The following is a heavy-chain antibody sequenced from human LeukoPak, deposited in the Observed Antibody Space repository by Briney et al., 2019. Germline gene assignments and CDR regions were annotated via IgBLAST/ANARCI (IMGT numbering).Heavy chain of an antibody. D-gene: IGHD3-22*01. CDR2: VYPGDSDI. CDR1: GYRFISHW. V-gene: IGHV5-51*01. Sequence: GESLKISCKGSGYRFISHWIGWVRQMPGKGLEWMGSVYPGDSDIRYSPSFQGQVTTSADKSISAAYLQWSSLKASDTAMYYCARLRDSGGFYLHALDFWGQGTMVTVSS. CDR3: ARLRDSGGFYLHALDF. J-gene: IGHJ3*01.